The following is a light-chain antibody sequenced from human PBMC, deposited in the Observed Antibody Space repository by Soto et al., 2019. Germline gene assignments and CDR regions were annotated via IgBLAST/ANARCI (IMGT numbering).Light chain of an antibody. CDR1: SSDVGGYNY. Sequence: QSVLTQPASVSGSPGQSITISCTGTSSDVGGYNYVSWYQQDPGKAPKLMIYGVNNRPSGVSNRFSGSKSGNTASLTISGLQAEDEAYYYCSSYTSSSTLAVFGGGTQLPVL. CDR3: SSYTSSSTLAV. J-gene: IGLJ2*01. CDR2: GVN. V-gene: IGLV2-14*01.